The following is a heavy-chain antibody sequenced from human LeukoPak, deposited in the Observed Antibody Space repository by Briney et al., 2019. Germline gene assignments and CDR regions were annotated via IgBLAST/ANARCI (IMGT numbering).Heavy chain of an antibody. V-gene: IGHV4-61*02. Sequence: PSETLSLTCTFSGASISSGSSYCSWIRQPAGKGLEWIGRIYTSGSTNYNPSLKSRVTISGDTAKNQFSLKLSSVTAADTAVYYCARNYSRGPFADWGQGTLVSVSS. J-gene: IGHJ4*02. CDR2: IYTSGST. CDR3: ARNYSRGPFAD. CDR1: GASISSGSSY. D-gene: IGHD2-15*01.